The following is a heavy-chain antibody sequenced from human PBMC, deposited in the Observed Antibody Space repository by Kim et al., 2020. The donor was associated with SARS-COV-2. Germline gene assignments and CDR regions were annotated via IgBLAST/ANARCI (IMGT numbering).Heavy chain of an antibody. D-gene: IGHD6-13*01. CDR3: ARGPVVIIAAAGHPDY. CDR2: ISSSSSTI. J-gene: IGHJ4*02. V-gene: IGHV3-48*04. CDR1: GFTFSSYS. Sequence: GGSLRLSCAASGFTFSSYSMNWVRQAPGKGLEWVSYISSSSSTIYYADSVKGRFTISRDNAKNSLYLQMNSLRAEDTAVYYCARGPVVIIAAAGHPDYWGQGTLVTVSS.